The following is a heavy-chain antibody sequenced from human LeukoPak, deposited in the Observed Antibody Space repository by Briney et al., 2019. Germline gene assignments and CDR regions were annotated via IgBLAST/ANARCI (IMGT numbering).Heavy chain of an antibody. CDR1: GFTFSSYG. D-gene: IGHD1-26*01. V-gene: IGHV3-30*18. CDR2: ISYDGSNK. J-gene: IGHJ4*02. CDR3: AKGSVRGARAAVWYSGSYY. Sequence: PGGSLRLSCAASGFTFSSYGMHWVRQAPGKGLEWVAVISYDGSNKYYADSVKGRFTISRDNSKNTLYLQMNSLRAEDTAVYYCAKGSVRGARAAVWYSGSYYWGQGTLVTVSS.